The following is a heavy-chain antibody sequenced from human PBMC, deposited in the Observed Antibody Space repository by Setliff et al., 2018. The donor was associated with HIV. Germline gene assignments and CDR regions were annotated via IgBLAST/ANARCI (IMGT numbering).Heavy chain of an antibody. Sequence: PSETLSLTCSVSGDSISSGTYYWGWIRQPPGKGLEWIGSVSYSGSAFYNPSLKSRVKMSVDTSKNHLSLKLSSVTAADTAVYYCAGGGAAAAGWEHNWFDPWGQGTLVT. CDR3: AGGGAAAAGWEHNWFDP. V-gene: IGHV4-39*02. CDR1: GDSISSGTYY. J-gene: IGHJ5*02. D-gene: IGHD6-13*01. CDR2: VSYSGSA.